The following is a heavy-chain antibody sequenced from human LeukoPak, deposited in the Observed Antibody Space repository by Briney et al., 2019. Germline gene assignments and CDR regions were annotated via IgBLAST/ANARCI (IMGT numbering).Heavy chain of an antibody. J-gene: IGHJ4*02. CDR3: ARVDLYYDSSGYSQAANDY. D-gene: IGHD3-22*01. Sequence: ASVKVSCKGSGYTFTSYGISWVRQAPGQGLEWMGWISAYNGNTNYAQKLQDRVTMTTDTPTTTAYMELRSLRSDDTAVYYCARVDLYYDSSGYSQAANDYWGQGTLVTVSS. CDR1: GYTFTSYG. CDR2: ISAYNGNT. V-gene: IGHV1-18*01.